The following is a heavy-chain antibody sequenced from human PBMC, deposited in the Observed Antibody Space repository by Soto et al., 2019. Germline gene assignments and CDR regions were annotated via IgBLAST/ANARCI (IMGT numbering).Heavy chain of an antibody. J-gene: IGHJ3*01. CDR2: IYYSGST. CDR3: ARTYGIGAFAL. CDR1: GGSISSYY. D-gene: IGHD3-10*01. V-gene: IGHV4-59*01. Sequence: QVQLQESGPGLVKPSETLSLTCTVSGGSISSYYWSWIRQPPGKGLEWIGYIYYSGSTNYNPSLMSRVTISLPTSKNPFSLQLISVTAADTTVYSCARTYGIGAFALWGQGTMVTVSS.